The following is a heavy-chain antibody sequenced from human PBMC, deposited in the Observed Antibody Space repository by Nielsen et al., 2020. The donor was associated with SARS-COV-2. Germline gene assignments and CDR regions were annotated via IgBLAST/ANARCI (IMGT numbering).Heavy chain of an antibody. V-gene: IGHV5-51*01. CDR3: AERHMIPFGAGTYHFDF. J-gene: IGHJ4*02. Sequence: GGSLRLSCEAPGSSFSSYWIAWARQRPGKGLEWMGIIYPGDSETKYSPSFQGQVTMSVDKSLRTAYLQWRTLKASDTAMYYCAERHMIPFGAGTYHFDFWGQGTLVTVSS. CDR2: IYPGDSET. CDR1: GSSFSSYW. D-gene: IGHD3-16*01.